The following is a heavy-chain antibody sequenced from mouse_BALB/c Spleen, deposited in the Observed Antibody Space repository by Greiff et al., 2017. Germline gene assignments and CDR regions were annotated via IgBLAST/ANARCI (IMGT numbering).Heavy chain of an antibody. J-gene: IGHJ3*01. V-gene: IGHV1-63*02. CDR1: GYTFTNYW. Sequence: VQLQQSGAELVRPGTSVKISCKASGYTFTNYWLGWVKQRPGHGLEWIGDIYPGGGYTNYNEKFKGKATLTADTSSSTAYMQLSSLTSEDSAVYFCAEEADGYSPFAYWGQGTLVTVSA. CDR3: AEEADGYSPFAY. D-gene: IGHD2-3*01. CDR2: IYPGGGYT.